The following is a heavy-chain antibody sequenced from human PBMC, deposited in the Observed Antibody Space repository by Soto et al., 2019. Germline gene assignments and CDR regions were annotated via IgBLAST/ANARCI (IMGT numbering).Heavy chain of an antibody. Sequence: GGSLRLSCAASGFTFTSYAMTWVRQAPGKGLEWVADITGSGGSTYYADSVKGRFTISRDNSKNTLYVQMSSLRAEDTAVYYCVNHPYSSTHFDYWGQGTLVTVSS. CDR3: VNHPYSSTHFDY. V-gene: IGHV3-23*01. CDR2: ITGSGGST. D-gene: IGHD6-13*01. J-gene: IGHJ4*02. CDR1: GFTFTSYA.